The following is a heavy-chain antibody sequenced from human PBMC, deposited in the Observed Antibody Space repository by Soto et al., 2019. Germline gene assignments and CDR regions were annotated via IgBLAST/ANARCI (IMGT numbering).Heavy chain of an antibody. CDR3: AKDDIVVVPAAQEDWFDP. Sequence: PGGSLRLSCAASGFTFSSYAMSWVRQAPGKGLEWVSAISGSGGSTYYADSVKGRFTISRDNSKNTLYLQMNSLRAEDTAVYYCAKDDIVVVPAAQEDWFDPWGQGTLVTVSS. V-gene: IGHV3-23*01. J-gene: IGHJ5*02. D-gene: IGHD2-2*01. CDR1: GFTFSSYA. CDR2: ISGSGGST.